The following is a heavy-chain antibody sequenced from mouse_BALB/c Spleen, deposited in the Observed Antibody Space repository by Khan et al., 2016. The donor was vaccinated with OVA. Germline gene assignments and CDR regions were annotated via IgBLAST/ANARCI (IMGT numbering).Heavy chain of an antibody. CDR1: GYTFTDYY. Sequence: VQLQESGAELARPGASVKLSCKASGYTFTDYYINWVKQRTGQGLEWIGEISPGSGDTYYNEKFKGKATLNADQSSTPAYMQLSSLTSEASAVYFCARRNYFGYTFAYWGQGTLVTVSA. CDR3: ARRNYFGYTFAY. D-gene: IGHD1-2*01. J-gene: IGHJ3*01. V-gene: IGHV1-77*01. CDR2: ISPGSGDT.